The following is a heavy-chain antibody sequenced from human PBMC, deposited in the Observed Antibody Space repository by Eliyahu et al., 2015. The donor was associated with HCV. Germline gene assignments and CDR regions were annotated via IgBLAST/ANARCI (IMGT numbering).Heavy chain of an antibody. CDR1: GXTXXXLS. CDR2: FDPEDGET. V-gene: IGHV1-24*01. D-gene: IGHD1-7*01. Sequence: QVQLVQSGAEVKKPGASVKVSCKVSGXTXXXLSXHWVRQAPGKGLEXMGGFDPEDGETIYAQKFQGRVTMTEDTSTDTAYMELSSLRSEDTAVYYCAQSKRPLELELHGGYWFDPWGQGTLVTVPS. J-gene: IGHJ5*02. CDR3: AQSKRPLELELHGGYWFDP.